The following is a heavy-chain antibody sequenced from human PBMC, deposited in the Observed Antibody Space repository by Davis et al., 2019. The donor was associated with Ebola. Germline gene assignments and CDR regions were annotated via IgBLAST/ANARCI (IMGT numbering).Heavy chain of an antibody. CDR1: GFTFSGSA. CDR2: ISGSGGST. Sequence: GESLKISCAASGFTFSGSAMHWVRQAPGKGLEWVSAISGSGGSTYYADSVKGRFTISRDNSKNTLYLQMNSLRAEDTAVYYCAKVSGVDFWSGYYYYGMDVWGQGTTVTVSS. CDR3: AKVSGVDFWSGYYYYGMDV. D-gene: IGHD3-3*01. V-gene: IGHV3-23*01. J-gene: IGHJ6*02.